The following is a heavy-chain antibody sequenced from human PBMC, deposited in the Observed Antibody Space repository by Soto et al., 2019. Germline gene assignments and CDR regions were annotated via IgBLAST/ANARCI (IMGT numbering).Heavy chain of an antibody. V-gene: IGHV3-48*01. J-gene: IGHJ4*02. D-gene: IGHD2-15*01. CDR1: GFTFSSYS. Sequence: PGGSLRLSCAASGFTFSSYSMDWVRQAPGKGLEWVSHISRSSSTIYYADSVKGRFTISRDNAKNSLYLQMSSLRAEDTAVYYCARTSCSDDRCNFYFDNWGQGTLVTVSS. CDR2: ISRSSSTI. CDR3: ARTSCSDDRCNFYFDN.